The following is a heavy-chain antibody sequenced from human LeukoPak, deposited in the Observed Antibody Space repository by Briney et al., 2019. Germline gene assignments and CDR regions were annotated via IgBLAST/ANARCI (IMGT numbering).Heavy chain of an antibody. J-gene: IGHJ6*03. CDR1: GGSISSYY. V-gene: IGHV4-59*01. D-gene: IGHD6-13*01. Sequence: SETLSLTCTVPGGSISSYYWSWIRQPPGKGLEWIGYIYYSGSTNYNPSLKSRVTISVDTSKNQFSLKLSSVTAADTAVYYCARARSWSYYYYYMDVWGKGTTVTISS. CDR2: IYYSGST. CDR3: ARARSWSYYYYYMDV.